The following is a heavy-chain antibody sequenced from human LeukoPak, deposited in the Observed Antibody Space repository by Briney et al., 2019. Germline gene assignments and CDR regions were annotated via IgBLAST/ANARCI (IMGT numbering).Heavy chain of an antibody. CDR3: ASESRGVTTGEPFDY. J-gene: IGHJ4*02. V-gene: IGHV4-59*12. CDR2: IYHSGST. D-gene: IGHD4-17*01. Sequence: PSETLSLTCTVSGGSISSYYWSWIRQPAGKGLEWIGEIYHSGSTNYNPSLKSRVTISVDKSKNQFSLKLSSVTAADTAVYYCASESRGVTTGEPFDYWGQGTLVTVSS. CDR1: GGSISSYY.